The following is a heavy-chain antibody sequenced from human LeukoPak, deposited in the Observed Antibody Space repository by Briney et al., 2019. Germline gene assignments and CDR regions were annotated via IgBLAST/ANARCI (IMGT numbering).Heavy chain of an antibody. J-gene: IGHJ4*02. CDR2: IYYTGST. Sequence: PSETLSPTCTVSGGSISSTTYYWGWIRQPPGKGLEWIGTIYYTGSTYYNPSLKSRVTISIDTSKNQFSLKLSSVTAADTAVYYCVCGYYSRGDYWGQGTLVTVSS. D-gene: IGHD2/OR15-2a*01. CDR1: GGSISSTTYY. CDR3: VCGYYSRGDY. V-gene: IGHV4-39*01.